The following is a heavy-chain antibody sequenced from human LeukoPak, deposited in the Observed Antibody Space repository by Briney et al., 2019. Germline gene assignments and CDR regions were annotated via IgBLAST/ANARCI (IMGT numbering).Heavy chain of an antibody. Sequence: GESLKISCKGSGYSFISYWIGWVRQMPGKGLEWMGIIYPGDSDTRYCPSFQGQVTITADKSISTAYRQWSSLKASDTAMYYCARLGRGGVQSRGMDVWGKGSTVTVSS. D-gene: IGHD3-16*01. J-gene: IGHJ6*04. V-gene: IGHV5-51*01. CDR2: IYPGDSDT. CDR1: GYSFISYW. CDR3: ARLGRGGVQSRGMDV.